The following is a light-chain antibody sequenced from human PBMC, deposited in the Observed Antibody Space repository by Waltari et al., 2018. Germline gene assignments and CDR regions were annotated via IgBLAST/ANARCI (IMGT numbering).Light chain of an antibody. CDR3: QQRSSGPPVT. V-gene: IGKV3-11*01. Sequence: EVVLTQSPPTLSLSPGERATLSCRASQSVSTYLAWYQHKPGQPPRLLIFNASYRATGVPTRFSCSGSGTDFTLTISSLEPEDFAVYYCQQRSSGPPVTFGQGTRVEI. J-gene: IGKJ5*01. CDR1: QSVSTY. CDR2: NAS.